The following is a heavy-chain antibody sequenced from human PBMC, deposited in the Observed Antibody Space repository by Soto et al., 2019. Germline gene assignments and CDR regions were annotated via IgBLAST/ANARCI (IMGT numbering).Heavy chain of an antibody. CDR2: IYYSGST. CDR3: ARGLADYDFWSGSRARYYYYYMDV. Sequence: SSETLSLTCTVSGGSISSYYWSWIRQPPGKGLEWIGYIYYSGSTNYNPSLKSRVTISVDTSKNQFSLKLSSVTAADTAVYYCARGLADYDFWSGSRARYYYYYMDVWGKGTTVTVSS. CDR1: GGSISSYY. D-gene: IGHD3-3*01. J-gene: IGHJ6*03. V-gene: IGHV4-59*13.